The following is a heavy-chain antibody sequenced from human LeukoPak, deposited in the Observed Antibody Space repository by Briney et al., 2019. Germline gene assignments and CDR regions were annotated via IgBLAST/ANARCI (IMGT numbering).Heavy chain of an antibody. D-gene: IGHD1-14*01. CDR1: GGSFSGYY. CDR3: ARDNPWHTIDY. J-gene: IGHJ4*02. CDR2: INHSGST. V-gene: IGHV4-34*01. Sequence: KPSETLSLTCAVYGGSFSGYYWSWIRQPPGKGLEWIGEINHSGSTNYNPSLKSRVTISVDTSKNQFSLKLSSVTAADTAVYYCARDNPWHTIDYWGQGTLVTVSS.